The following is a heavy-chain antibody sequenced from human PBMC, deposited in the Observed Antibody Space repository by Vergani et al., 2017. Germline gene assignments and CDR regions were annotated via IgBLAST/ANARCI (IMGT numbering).Heavy chain of an antibody. CDR3: ARDLQLLYNRFDP. J-gene: IGHJ5*02. Sequence: QVQLVESRGGVVQPGRSLRLSRAASGFTFNQYGMHWVRQAPGKGLEWVAVTWYDGNNKQYADSVKGRFTITRDNSKSTMYLQMNSLRDEDTGVYYCARDLQLLYNRFDPWGQGTLVTVSS. CDR2: TWYDGNNK. D-gene: IGHD1-14*01. V-gene: IGHV3-33*01. CDR1: GFTFNQYG.